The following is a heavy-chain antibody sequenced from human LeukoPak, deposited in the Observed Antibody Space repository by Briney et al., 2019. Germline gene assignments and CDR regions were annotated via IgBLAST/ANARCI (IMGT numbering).Heavy chain of an antibody. Sequence: ASVKVSCKASGGTFSSYAISWVRQAPGQGLEWMGGIIPIFGTANYAQKFQGRVTITADKSTSTAYMELSSLRSEDTAVYYCARTDSTFIAAADYWGQGTLVTVSS. CDR1: GGTFSSYA. V-gene: IGHV1-69*06. D-gene: IGHD6-13*01. J-gene: IGHJ4*02. CDR2: IIPIFGTA. CDR3: ARTDSTFIAAADY.